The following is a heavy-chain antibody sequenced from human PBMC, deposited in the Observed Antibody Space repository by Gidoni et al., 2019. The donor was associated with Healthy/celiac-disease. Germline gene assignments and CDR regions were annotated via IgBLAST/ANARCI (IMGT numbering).Heavy chain of an antibody. CDR1: GFTFSSYA. Sequence: QVQLVESGGGVVQPGRSLRLSCAASGFTFSSYAMHWVRQAPGKGVEWVAVISYDGSNTNYADSVKGRFTISRDNSKNKLYLQMNSLRAEDTAVYYCARVDDYYYGMDVWGQGTTVTVSS. V-gene: IGHV3-30*01. J-gene: IGHJ6*02. CDR2: ISYDGSNT. CDR3: ARVDDYYYGMDV.